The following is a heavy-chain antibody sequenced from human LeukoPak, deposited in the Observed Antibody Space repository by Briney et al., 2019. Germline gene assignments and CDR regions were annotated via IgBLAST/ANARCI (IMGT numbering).Heavy chain of an antibody. CDR3: AREVGGDYVFDY. Sequence: PGGSLRLSCAASGFTFSSYTMHWVRQAPGKGLEWVAVISDDGSNKYYADSVKGRFTISRDNSKNTLFLQMNSLTTEDTAVYYCAREVGGDYVFDYWGQGTLVTVSS. J-gene: IGHJ4*02. D-gene: IGHD4-17*01. CDR1: GFTFSSYT. CDR2: ISDDGSNK. V-gene: IGHV3-30-3*01.